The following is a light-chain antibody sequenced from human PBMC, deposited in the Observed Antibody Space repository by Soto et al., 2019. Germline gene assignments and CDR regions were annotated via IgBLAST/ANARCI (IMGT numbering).Light chain of an antibody. V-gene: IGKV1-5*01. CDR2: DAS. CDR3: QQYNSYSPT. CDR1: QSITTY. Sequence: DIQMTQAPSSVSASVGDRVTITCRASQSITTYLHLYQQKPGKAPNLLIYDASSLESGVPSRFSGSGSGTEFTLTISSLQPDDFATYYCQQYNSYSPTFGQGTKVDIK. J-gene: IGKJ1*01.